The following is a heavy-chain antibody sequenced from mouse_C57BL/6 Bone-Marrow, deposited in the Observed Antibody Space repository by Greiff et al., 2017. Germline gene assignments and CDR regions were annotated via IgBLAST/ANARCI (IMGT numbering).Heavy chain of an antibody. J-gene: IGHJ3*01. CDR3: ARRETGFAY. CDR2: ISDGGSYT. CDR1: GFTFSSYA. Sequence: EVQLVESGGGLVKPGGSLKLSCAASGFTFSSYAMSWVRQTPEKRLEWVATISDGGSYTYYPDKVKGRFTISRDNAKNNLYLQMSHLKSEDTAMYYGARRETGFAYWGQGTLVTVSA. V-gene: IGHV5-4*01.